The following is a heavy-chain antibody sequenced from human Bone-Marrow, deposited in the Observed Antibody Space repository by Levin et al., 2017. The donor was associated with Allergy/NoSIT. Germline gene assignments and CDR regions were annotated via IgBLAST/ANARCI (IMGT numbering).Heavy chain of an antibody. V-gene: IGHV4-39*01. CDR2: VDSTGIT. J-gene: IGHJ3*02. CDR1: GDSITSRHSY. D-gene: IGHD1-20*01. Sequence: SETLSLTCSVSGDSITSRHSYWGWIRQPPGKGLEWIASVDSTGITYHNPSLRSRVTISADSSKNHFSLDLRSVTAADTALYYCARHTYNWSWAFDIWGQGTIVTVSS. CDR3: ARHTYNWSWAFDI.